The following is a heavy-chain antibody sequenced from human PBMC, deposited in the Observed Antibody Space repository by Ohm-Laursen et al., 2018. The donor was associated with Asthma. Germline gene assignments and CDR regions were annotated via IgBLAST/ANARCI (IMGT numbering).Heavy chain of an antibody. V-gene: IGHV4-59*01. CDR2: IYYSGST. D-gene: IGHD4-23*01. J-gene: IGHJ3*02. CDR3: AREMTVETRAFDI. Sequence: GTLSLTCTVSGGSISSYYWSWIRQPPGKGLEWIGYIYYSGSTNYNPSLKSRVTISVVTSKNQFSLKLSSVTAADTAVYYCAREMTVETRAFDIWGQGRMVTVSS. CDR1: GGSISSYY.